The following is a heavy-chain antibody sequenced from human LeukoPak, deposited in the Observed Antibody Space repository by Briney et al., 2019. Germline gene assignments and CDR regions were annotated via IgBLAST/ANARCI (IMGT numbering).Heavy chain of an antibody. J-gene: IGHJ4*02. CDR1: GYTFASYG. CDR3: ARDHVIVAADPDY. CDR2: ISSDNGNT. V-gene: IGHV1-18*01. D-gene: IGHD2-15*01. Sequence: GASVKVSCKASGYTFASYGISWVRQAPGQGLEWMGWISSDNGNTNYAQKFHGRVTLTTDTSTRTAYMELRSLRSGDTAVYYCARDHVIVAADPDYWGQGTLVTVSS.